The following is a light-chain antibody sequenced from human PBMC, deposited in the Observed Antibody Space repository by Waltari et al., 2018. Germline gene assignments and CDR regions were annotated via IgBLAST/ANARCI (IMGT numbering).Light chain of an antibody. CDR3: QQYNSSPPR. Sequence: EIVLTQSPGTLSLSPGERGTLSCRASQSVSNSYLAWYQQKPGQAPRLLIYGASSGATGIPDRFSGSGSGTDFTLTISRLEPEDFAVYYCQQYNSSPPRFGQGTKVEIK. J-gene: IGKJ1*01. CDR1: QSVSNSY. CDR2: GAS. V-gene: IGKV3-20*01.